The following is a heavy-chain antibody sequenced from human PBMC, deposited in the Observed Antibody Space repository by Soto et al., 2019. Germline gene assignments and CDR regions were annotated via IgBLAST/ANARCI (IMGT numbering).Heavy chain of an antibody. V-gene: IGHV4-31*03. CDR1: GGSISSGGYY. Sequence: QVQLQESGPGLVKPSQTLSLTCTVSGGSISSGGYYWSWIRQHPGKGLEWIGYIYYSGSTYYNPSLKSRVTISVDTSKNQFSLKLRSGTGAGTGGYFCARGGYSLLDFWGQGNLVTVSS. D-gene: IGHD3-22*01. CDR2: IYYSGST. CDR3: ARGGYSLLDF. J-gene: IGHJ4*02.